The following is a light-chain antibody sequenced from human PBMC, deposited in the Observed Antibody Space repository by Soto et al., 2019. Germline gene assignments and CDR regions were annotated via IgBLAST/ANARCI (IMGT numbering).Light chain of an antibody. CDR3: SSYTSSSTLNWV. Sequence: QSALTQPASVSGSPGQSITISCTGTSSDVGGYNYVSWYQQHPGKAPKFMIYEVSNRPSGVSNRFSGSKSGNTASLTISGLQAEDEADYYCSSYTSSSTLNWVFGGGTKVTVL. CDR2: EVS. CDR1: SSDVGGYNY. J-gene: IGLJ3*02. V-gene: IGLV2-14*01.